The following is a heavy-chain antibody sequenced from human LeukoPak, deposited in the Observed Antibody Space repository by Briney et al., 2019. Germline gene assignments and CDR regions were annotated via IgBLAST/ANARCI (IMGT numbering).Heavy chain of an antibody. CDR3: AKEGRPPRTDDYHSYLFDGN. D-gene: IGHD5-24*01. V-gene: IGHV3-30*02. CDR1: GFTFSSYG. CDR2: IRYDGSIK. Sequence: PGGSLRLSCAASGFTFSSYGMHWVRQASGKGLEWAAFIRYDGSIKYYADSVKGRFTISRDNSKNTLFLQMNSLRAEDTALYYCAKEGRPPRTDDYHSYLFDGNWGQGTLVTVSS. J-gene: IGHJ4*02.